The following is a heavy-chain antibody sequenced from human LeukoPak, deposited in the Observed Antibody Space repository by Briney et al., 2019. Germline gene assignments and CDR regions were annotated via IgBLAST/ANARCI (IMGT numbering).Heavy chain of an antibody. D-gene: IGHD2-2*01. J-gene: IGHJ6*03. V-gene: IGHV4-34*01. Sequence: SQTLSLTCAVYGGSFSGYYWSWIRQPPGKGLEWIGEINHSGSTNYNPSLKSRVTISVDTSKTQFSLKLSSVTAADTAVYYCASGRFDCSSTSCYAGQNYMDVWGKGTTVTVSS. CDR1: GGSFSGYY. CDR3: ASGRFDCSSTSCYAGQNYMDV. CDR2: INHSGST.